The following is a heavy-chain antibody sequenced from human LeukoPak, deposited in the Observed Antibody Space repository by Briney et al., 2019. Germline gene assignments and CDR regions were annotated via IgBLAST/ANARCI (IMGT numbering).Heavy chain of an antibody. CDR3: ASGSFGSGSYVPFDN. J-gene: IGHJ4*02. CDR2: INPKTGGT. CDR1: GYTFTDYY. Sequence: ASVKVSCKASGYTFTDYYIHWVRQAPGQGLEWMGCINPKTGGTNYAQKFQGRVTMTRDTSVTTAYMELTRLRSDDTAVFYCASGSFGSGSYVPFDNWGQGTLVTVSS. D-gene: IGHD3-10*01. V-gene: IGHV1-2*02.